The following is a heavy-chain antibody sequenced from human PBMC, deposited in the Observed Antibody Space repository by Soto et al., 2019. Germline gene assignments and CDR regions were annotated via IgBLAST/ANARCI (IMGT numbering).Heavy chain of an antibody. CDR1: GFTVSSNY. CDR2: IYSGGST. D-gene: IGHD1-7*01. V-gene: IGHV3-53*01. Sequence: GGSLRLSCAASGFTVSSNYMSWVRQAPGKGLEWVSVIYSGGSTYYADSVKGRFTISRDNSKNTLYLQMNSLRAEDTAVYYCARDKPELRSWYYYYGIDVWGQGTTVTVSS. CDR3: ARDKPELRSWYYYYGIDV. J-gene: IGHJ6*02.